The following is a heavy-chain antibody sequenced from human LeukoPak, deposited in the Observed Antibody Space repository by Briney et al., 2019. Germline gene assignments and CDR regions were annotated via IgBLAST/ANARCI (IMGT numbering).Heavy chain of an antibody. V-gene: IGHV3-48*03. CDR2: ISSSGSTI. J-gene: IGHJ4*02. D-gene: IGHD1-26*01. CDR3: ARALDLGSLRR. Sequence: PGGSLRLSCAASGFTFSSYEMNWVRQAPGKGLEWVSYISSSGSTIYYADSVKGRFTISRDNAKNSLYLQMNSLRAEDTAVYYCARALDLGSLRRWGQGTLVTVSS. CDR1: GFTFSSYE.